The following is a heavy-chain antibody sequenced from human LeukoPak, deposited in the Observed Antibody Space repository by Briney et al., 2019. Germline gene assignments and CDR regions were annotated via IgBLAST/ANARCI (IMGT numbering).Heavy chain of an antibody. CDR3: AKTHNGDGYNYQNAFDI. V-gene: IGHV3-23*01. Sequence: GGSLRLSCAAFGFTFSSYAMSWVRQAPGKGLEWVSAISGSGGSTYYADSVKGRFTISRDNSKNTLYLQMNSLRAEDTAVYYCAKTHNGDGYNYQNAFDIWGQGTMVTVSS. CDR2: ISGSGGST. CDR1: GFTFSSYA. J-gene: IGHJ3*02. D-gene: IGHD5-24*01.